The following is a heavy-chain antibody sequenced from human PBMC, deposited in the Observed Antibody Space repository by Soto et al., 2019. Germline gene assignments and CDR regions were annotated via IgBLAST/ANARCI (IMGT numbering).Heavy chain of an antibody. Sequence: GGSLRLSCAASGFTFSSYAISWVRQAPGKGLEWVSAISGSGGSTYYADSVKGRFTISRDNSKNTLYLQMNSLRAEDTAVYYCAKVISVGRVLEWLSPYYYYGMDVWGQGTTVTVS. D-gene: IGHD3-3*01. CDR2: ISGSGGST. CDR3: AKVISVGRVLEWLSPYYYYGMDV. V-gene: IGHV3-23*01. J-gene: IGHJ6*02. CDR1: GFTFSSYA.